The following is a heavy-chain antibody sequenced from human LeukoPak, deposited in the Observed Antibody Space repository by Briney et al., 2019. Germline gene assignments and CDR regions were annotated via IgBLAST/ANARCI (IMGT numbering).Heavy chain of an antibody. Sequence: GGSLRLSCAASGFTFSTYALSWVGQAPWKGLDWVSSIRGSDGSTYYADSVKGRFAISRDNSKNTLYLQMNSLRAEDTAVYYCAKDVYGDYGGLDYWGQGTLVTVSS. D-gene: IGHD4-17*01. J-gene: IGHJ4*02. CDR2: IRGSDGST. CDR1: GFTFSTYA. CDR3: AKDVYGDYGGLDY. V-gene: IGHV3-23*01.